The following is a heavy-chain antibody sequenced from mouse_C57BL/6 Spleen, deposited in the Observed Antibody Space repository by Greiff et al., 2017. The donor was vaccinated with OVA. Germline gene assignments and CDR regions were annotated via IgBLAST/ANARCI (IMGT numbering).Heavy chain of an antibody. CDR3: ARDRDGSSYDWYFDV. CDR2: INYDGSST. J-gene: IGHJ1*03. CDR1: GFTFSDYY. V-gene: IGHV5-16*01. Sequence: EVTLVESEGGLVQPGSSMKLSCTASGFTFSDYYMAWVRQVPEKGLEWVANINYDGSSTYYLDSLQSRFIISRDNAKNILYLQMSRLKSEDTATYYCARDRDGSSYDWYFDVWGTGTTVTVSS. D-gene: IGHD1-1*01.